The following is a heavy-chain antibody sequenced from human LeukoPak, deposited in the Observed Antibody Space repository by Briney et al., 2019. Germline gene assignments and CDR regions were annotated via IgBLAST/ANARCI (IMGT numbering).Heavy chain of an antibody. D-gene: IGHD2-2*01. CDR3: ARDLFHGGNNQLLYYMDV. CDR1: GYTFTSYY. V-gene: IGHV1-46*01. Sequence: APVKVSCKASGYTFTSYYMHWVRQAPGQGLEWMGIINPSGGSTSYAQKFQGRVTMTRDTSTSTVYMELSSLRSEDTAVYYCARDLFHGGNNQLLYYMDVWGKGTTVTVSS. CDR2: INPSGGST. J-gene: IGHJ6*03.